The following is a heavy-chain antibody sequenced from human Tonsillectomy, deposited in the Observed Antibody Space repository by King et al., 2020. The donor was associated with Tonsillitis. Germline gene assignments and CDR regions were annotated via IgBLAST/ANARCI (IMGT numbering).Heavy chain of an antibody. J-gene: IGHJ6*02. CDR1: GGSIGRYY. Sequence: VQLQESGPGLVKPSETLSLTCTVSGGSIGRYYWSWLRQPAGKGLEWIGRIHASGTTEYNSSLKSRVTISIDMSKIQFSLKLGSVTAADTAVYYCARGPKGLDVWGQGTRVTVSS. CDR3: ARGPKGLDV. V-gene: IGHV4-4*07. CDR2: IHASGTT.